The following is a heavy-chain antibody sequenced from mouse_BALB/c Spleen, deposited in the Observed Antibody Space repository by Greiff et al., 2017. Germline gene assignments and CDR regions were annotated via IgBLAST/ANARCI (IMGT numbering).Heavy chain of an antibody. CDR3: ARYGNSLY. CDR2: INPSTGYT. CDR1: GYTFTSYW. V-gene: IGHV1-7*01. D-gene: IGHD1-1*01. Sequence: VQLVESGAELAKPGASVKMSCKASGYTFTSYWMHWVKQRPGQGLEWIGYINPSTGYTEYNQKFKDKATLTADKSSSTAYMQLSSLTSEDSAVYYCARYGNSLYWGQGTTLTVSS. J-gene: IGHJ2*01.